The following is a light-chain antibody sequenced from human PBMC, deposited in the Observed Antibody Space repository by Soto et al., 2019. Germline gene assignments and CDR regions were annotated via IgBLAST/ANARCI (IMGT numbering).Light chain of an antibody. J-gene: IGKJ1*01. CDR1: QSVSSY. V-gene: IGKV3-11*01. Sequence: EIVLTQSPATLSLSPGERATLSCRASQSVSSYLAWYQQKPGQAPRLLIYDASNRATGIPARFSGSGSGTDFTLTIRSLEPEDFAVYYCQQRSNWPLSTFGQGTKVEIK. CDR2: DAS. CDR3: QQRSNWPLST.